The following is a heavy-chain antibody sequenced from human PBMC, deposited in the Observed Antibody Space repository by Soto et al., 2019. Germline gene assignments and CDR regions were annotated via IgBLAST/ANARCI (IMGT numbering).Heavy chain of an antibody. J-gene: IGHJ6*03. D-gene: IGHD3-10*01. Sequence: GGSLRLSCAASGFTVSSNYMSWVRQAPGKGLEWVSVIYSGGSTYYADSVKGRFTISRDNSKNTLYLQMNSLRAEDTAVYYCAKDSDYYYMDVWGKGTTVTVSS. CDR2: IYSGGST. V-gene: IGHV3-53*01. CDR3: AKDSDYYYMDV. CDR1: GFTVSSNY.